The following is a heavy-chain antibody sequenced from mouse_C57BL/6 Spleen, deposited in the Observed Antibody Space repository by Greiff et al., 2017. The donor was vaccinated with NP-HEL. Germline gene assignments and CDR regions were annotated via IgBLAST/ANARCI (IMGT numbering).Heavy chain of an antibody. V-gene: IGHV5-6*02. D-gene: IGHD3-2*02. CDR2: ISSGGSYT. CDR1: GFTFSSYG. CDR3: ERELRLGAMDY. Sequence: EVMLVESGGDLVKPGGSLKLSCAASGFTFSSYGMSWVRQTPDKRLEWVATISSGGSYTYYPDSVKGRCTISRDNAKNTLYLQMSSLKSEDTAVYDCERELRLGAMDYWGQGTSVTVSS. J-gene: IGHJ4*01.